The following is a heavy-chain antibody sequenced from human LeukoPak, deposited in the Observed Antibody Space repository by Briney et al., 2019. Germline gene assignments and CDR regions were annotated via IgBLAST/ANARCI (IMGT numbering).Heavy chain of an antibody. V-gene: IGHV1-8*03. Sequence: GASVKVSCKASGYTFTSYDINWVRQANGPGLERMGWMNPNSGNTCYAQKFQGRVTITSNTSISTDYMELNSQRSEARAVYYCARGEHYDVLTVYFPSTWWFDPWGQGTLVIVSS. CDR2: MNPNSGNT. CDR1: GYTFTSYD. J-gene: IGHJ5*02. D-gene: IGHD3-9*01. CDR3: ARGEHYDVLTVYFPSTWWFDP.